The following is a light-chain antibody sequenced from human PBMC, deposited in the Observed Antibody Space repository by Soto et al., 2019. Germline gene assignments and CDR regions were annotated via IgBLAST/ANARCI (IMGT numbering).Light chain of an antibody. J-gene: IGLJ2*01. Sequence: QSVLTQPASVSGSPGQSITISCTATSSDVGDYNYVSWYQQHPGKAPRLIIYGVSNRPSGISARFSGSKSGSTASLTISGLQAEDEAEYYCSSYTRTNTLVFGGGTKVTVL. CDR2: GVS. CDR1: SSDVGDYNY. CDR3: SSYTRTNTLV. V-gene: IGLV2-14*01.